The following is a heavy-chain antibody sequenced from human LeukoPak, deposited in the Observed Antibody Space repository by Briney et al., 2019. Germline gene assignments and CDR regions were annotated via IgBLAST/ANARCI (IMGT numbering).Heavy chain of an antibody. D-gene: IGHD3-22*01. V-gene: IGHV3-23*01. Sequence: GESLRLSCAASGFPFSSYAMSWVRQAPGKGLEWVSTISNSDDSTYYADSVKGRFTISRDNSKNTLYLQMNSLRAEDTAVYYCANHRSTYYYDSSGYTNKIFDYWGQGTLVTVSS. CDR1: GFPFSSYA. J-gene: IGHJ4*02. CDR3: ANHRSTYYYDSSGYTNKIFDY. CDR2: ISNSDDST.